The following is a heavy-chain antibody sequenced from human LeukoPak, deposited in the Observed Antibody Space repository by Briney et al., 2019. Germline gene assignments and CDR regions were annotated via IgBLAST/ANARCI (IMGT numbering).Heavy chain of an antibody. CDR1: GGSISSYY. CDR2: IYYSGST. J-gene: IGHJ5*02. Sequence: SETLSLTCTVSGGSISSYYWSWIRQPPGKGLEWIGYIYYSGSTNYNPSLKSRVTISVDTSKNQFSLKLNSVTAADTAVYYCARNTRSWFDPWGQGTLVTVSS. D-gene: IGHD2/OR15-2a*01. CDR3: ARNTRSWFDP. V-gene: IGHV4-59*01.